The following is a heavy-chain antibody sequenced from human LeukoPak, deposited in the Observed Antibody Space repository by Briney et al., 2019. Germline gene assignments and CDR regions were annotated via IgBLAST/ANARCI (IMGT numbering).Heavy chain of an antibody. Sequence: ASVKVSCKASAYTFTTFDVNWVRQATGQGLEWMGWMNPNSGNIGYAQKFQGRVTMTMNTSITTAYMELSSLILEDTAVYYCARGSEWRGDYYYIDVWGKGTTVTVSS. CDR1: AYTFTTFD. V-gene: IGHV1-8*01. J-gene: IGHJ6*03. CDR3: ARGSEWRGDYYYIDV. D-gene: IGHD3-3*01. CDR2: MNPNSGNI.